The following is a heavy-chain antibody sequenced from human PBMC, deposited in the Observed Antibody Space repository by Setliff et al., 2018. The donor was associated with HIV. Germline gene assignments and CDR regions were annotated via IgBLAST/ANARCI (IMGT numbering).Heavy chain of an antibody. Sequence: SETLSLTCTVSGDSISSYYWNWIRQPPGKALEWIGYIYYGSTHYNPSLKSRFTISVDTSKNQFSLKVNSVTAADTAVYYCARGARLLAGYSDGWDYYYMAVWGKGTTVTVSS. J-gene: IGHJ6*03. CDR3: ARGARLLAGYSDGWDYYYMAV. V-gene: IGHV4-59*12. D-gene: IGHD6-13*01. CDR2: IYYGST. CDR1: GDSISSYY.